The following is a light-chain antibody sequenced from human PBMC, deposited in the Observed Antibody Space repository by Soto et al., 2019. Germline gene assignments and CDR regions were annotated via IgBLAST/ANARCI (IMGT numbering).Light chain of an antibody. Sequence: QSVLTQTPSAFGTPGQRVTISCSGSSSNIGSNFVYWYQHLPGTAPKLLIYRNILRDSGVPDRFSASKSGTSASLAIGGLRSEDEGDYYCASWDDSLSGVVFGGG. CDR2: RNI. CDR1: SSNIGSNF. V-gene: IGLV1-47*01. J-gene: IGLJ2*01. CDR3: ASWDDSLSGVV.